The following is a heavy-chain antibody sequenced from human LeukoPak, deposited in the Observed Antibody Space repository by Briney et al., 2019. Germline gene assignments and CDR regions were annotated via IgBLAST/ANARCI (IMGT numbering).Heavy chain of an antibody. CDR1: GGSFSGYY. D-gene: IGHD3-22*01. J-gene: IGHJ6*02. CDR3: ARGAKYYYGSSGSREDYYGMDV. V-gene: IGHV4-34*01. CDR2: INHSGST. Sequence: PSETLSLTCAVYGGSFSGYYWSWIRQPPGKGLECIGEINHSGSTNYNPSLKSRVTISVDTSKNQFSLKLSSVTAADTAVYYCARGAKYYYGSSGSREDYYGMDVWGQGTTVTVSS.